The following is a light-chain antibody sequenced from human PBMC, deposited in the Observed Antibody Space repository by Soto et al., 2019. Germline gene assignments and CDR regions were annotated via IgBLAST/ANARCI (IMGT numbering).Light chain of an antibody. V-gene: IGKV3-20*01. CDR1: QSIGSTY. J-gene: IGKJ2*01. Sequence: EIVLTQSPGTLSLSPGERATLSCRASQSIGSTYLAWYQQKPGQAPTLLIYAASSRTSGIPDRFSGSGSGTYFTLTITRLEPEDFAVYYCQHYHSSPPMYTFGQGTKLEIK. CDR2: AAS. CDR3: QHYHSSPPMYT.